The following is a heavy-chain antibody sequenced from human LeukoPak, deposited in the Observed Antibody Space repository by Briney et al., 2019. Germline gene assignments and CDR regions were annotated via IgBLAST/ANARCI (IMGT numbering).Heavy chain of an antibody. CDR2: INRSGGTV. CDR1: GLTFDDSA. D-gene: IGHD3-16*02. V-gene: IGHV3-9*01. Sequence: PGGSLRLSCAASGLTFDDSAMHWVRHVPGKGLEWVSGINRSGGTVGYADSVKGRFTISRDNAKNSLYLQMSSLRADDTAVYYCARGGSYRAPDYNYYYGMDVWGQGTTVTVSS. J-gene: IGHJ6*02. CDR3: ARGGSYRAPDYNYYYGMDV.